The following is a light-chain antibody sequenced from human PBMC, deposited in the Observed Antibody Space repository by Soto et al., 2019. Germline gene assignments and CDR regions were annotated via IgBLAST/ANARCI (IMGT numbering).Light chain of an antibody. CDR3: QQYDKWPFT. CDR1: QSVTTN. V-gene: IGKV3-15*01. CDR2: GAS. Sequence: EVVLTQSPASLSVFPGERVTLSCRASQSVTTNLAWYLQKPGQAPTLLIYGASTRAGGVSDRLSGGGSGTEFTLTISSLQSVDFAVYYCQQYDKWPFTFGQGTRLEIK. J-gene: IGKJ2*01.